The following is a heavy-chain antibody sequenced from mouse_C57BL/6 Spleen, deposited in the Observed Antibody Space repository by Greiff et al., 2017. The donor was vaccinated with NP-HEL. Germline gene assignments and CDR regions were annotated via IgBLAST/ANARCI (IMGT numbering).Heavy chain of an antibody. CDR1: GYAFSSSW. J-gene: IGHJ4*01. CDR2: IYPGDGDT. V-gene: IGHV1-82*01. Sequence: QVQLQQSGPELVKPGASVKISCKASGYAFSSSWMNWVKQRPGKGLEWIGRIYPGDGDTNYNGKFKGKATLTADKSSSTAYMQLSSLTSEDSAVYFCARVYSNYEGAMDYWGQGTSVTVSS. CDR3: ARVYSNYEGAMDY. D-gene: IGHD2-5*01.